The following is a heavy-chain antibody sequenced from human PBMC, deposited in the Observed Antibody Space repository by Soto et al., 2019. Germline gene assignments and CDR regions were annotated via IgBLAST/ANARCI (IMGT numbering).Heavy chain of an antibody. CDR3: ARGQQLVANWLDP. CDR2: ISSTGSTP. D-gene: IGHD6-6*01. Sequence: GGSLRLSCAASGFPFSDSYMAWIRQAPGKGLEEIATISSTGSTPCYADSVKGRFTISRDNAQNSLYLEMNNLRAEDTAVYYCARGQQLVANWLDPWGQGILVTVSS. V-gene: IGHV3-11*01. CDR1: GFPFSDSY. J-gene: IGHJ5*02.